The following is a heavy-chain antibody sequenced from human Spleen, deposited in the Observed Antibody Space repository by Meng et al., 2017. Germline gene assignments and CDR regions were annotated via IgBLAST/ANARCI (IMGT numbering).Heavy chain of an antibody. J-gene: IGHJ4*02. CDR1: GGSFSDYC. CDR2: INHSGCT. V-gene: IGHV4-34*01. D-gene: IGHD4-11*01. Sequence: VPRQQLGSRLFKPSETPSLTFVVSGGSFSDYCWSCILPPPGKELEWIGEINHSGCTNYNPSLESRATISVDTSQNNLSLKLSSVTAADSAVYYCARGPTTMAHDFDYWGQGTLVTVSS. CDR3: ARGPTTMAHDFDY.